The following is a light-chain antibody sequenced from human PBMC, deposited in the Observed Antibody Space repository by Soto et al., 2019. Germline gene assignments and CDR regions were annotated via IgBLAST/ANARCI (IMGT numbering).Light chain of an antibody. Sequence: QSVLTQPPSMSGAPGRRVTISCTGSSSNIRAGYDVHWYQPLPGTAPKLLIYGNTNRPSGGRDRFSGSKSSTSASLAITGSRAEDEADYYCQSDTSSLNSWVFGGGTKLTVL. CDR3: QSDTSSLNSWV. V-gene: IGLV1-40*01. J-gene: IGLJ3*02. CDR2: GNT. CDR1: SSNIRAGYD.